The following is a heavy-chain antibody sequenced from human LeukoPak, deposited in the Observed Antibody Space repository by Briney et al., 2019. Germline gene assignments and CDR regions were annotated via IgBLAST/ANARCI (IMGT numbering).Heavy chain of an antibody. CDR3: ARRLSKSSSGGARKDDAFDI. V-gene: IGHV3-23*01. CDR2: ISGSGVNT. CDR1: GFTFSSHT. D-gene: IGHD3-10*01. J-gene: IGHJ3*02. Sequence: GGSLRLSCAASGFTFSSHTMSWVRQAPGKGLEWVSGISGSGVNTYYANSVKGRFTISRDKFMNTLYLQMNSLRAEDTAVYYCARRLSKSSSGGARKDDAFDIWGQGTMVTVSS.